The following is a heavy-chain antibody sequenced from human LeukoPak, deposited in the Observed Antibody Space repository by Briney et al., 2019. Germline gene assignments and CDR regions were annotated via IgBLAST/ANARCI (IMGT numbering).Heavy chain of an antibody. D-gene: IGHD4-17*01. CDR2: INHSGST. CDR1: GGSFSGYY. CDR3: ARITVTTCHYYYGMDV. J-gene: IGHJ6*02. V-gene: IGHV4-34*01. Sequence: SETLSLTCAVYGGSFSGYYWSWIRQPPGNGLEWIGEINHSGSTNYNPSLKSRVTISVDTSKNQFSLKLSSVTAADMAVYYCARITVTTCHYYYGMDVWGQGTTVTVSS.